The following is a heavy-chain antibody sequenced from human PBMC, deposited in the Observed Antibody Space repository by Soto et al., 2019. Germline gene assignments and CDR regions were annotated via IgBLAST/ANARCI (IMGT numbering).Heavy chain of an antibody. CDR2: IDPDGGST. Sequence: QVQLVQSGAEVKKPGASVKVFCMASGYNFANYYMHWVRQAPGQGPEWMGIIDPDGGSTSYAQKFQGRVSKTSDTSTSTIYMELSSLRSEDTAVYYCASLIGVDVLRDYWGQGTLVTVSS. V-gene: IGHV1-46*01. J-gene: IGHJ4*02. CDR3: ASLIGVDVLRDY. CDR1: GYNFANYY. D-gene: IGHD3-3*01.